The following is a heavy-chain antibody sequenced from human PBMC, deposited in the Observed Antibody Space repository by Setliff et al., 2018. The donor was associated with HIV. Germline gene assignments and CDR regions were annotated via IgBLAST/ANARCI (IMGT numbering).Heavy chain of an antibody. CDR3: AGIPYSSSSVY. D-gene: IGHD6-6*01. Sequence: SETLSLTCTVAGGSISSSSYYWGWIRQPPGKGLEWIGIIYYSGSTYYNPYLKSRVTISVDTSKTQFSLKLSSVTAADTAVYYFAGIPYSSSSVYWGQGTRVTVS. V-gene: IGHV4-39*01. J-gene: IGHJ4*02. CDR1: GGSISSSSYY. CDR2: IYYSGST.